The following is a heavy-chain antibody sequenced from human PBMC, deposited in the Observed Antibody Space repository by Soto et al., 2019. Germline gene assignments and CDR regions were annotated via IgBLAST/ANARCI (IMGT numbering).Heavy chain of an antibody. CDR3: ARHPQRIAQIGWFDP. D-gene: IGHD6-13*01. V-gene: IGHV6-1*01. J-gene: IGHJ5*02. CDR2: TYYRSQWYY. Sequence: TPSRGLEWLGRTYYRSQWYYDYAVSVKSRISINPDTSKNQFSLQLNSLRAEDTAVYYCARHPQRIAQIGWFDPSGQGPLVTVPS.